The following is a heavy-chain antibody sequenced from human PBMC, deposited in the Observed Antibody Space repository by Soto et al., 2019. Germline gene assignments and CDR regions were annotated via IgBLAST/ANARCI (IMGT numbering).Heavy chain of an antibody. J-gene: IGHJ4*02. CDR2: INPGNGNT. V-gene: IGHV1-3*01. CDR3: ARGGYFDSSNYFAY. Sequence: ASVKVSCKASGYTFTSYGINWVREAPGRGLEWMGWINPGNGNTKYSQQFQGRVIIDRDTSASTAYMELSSLRSEDTAVYYCARGGYFDSSNYFAYWGRGTLVTVSS. CDR1: GYTFTSYG. D-gene: IGHD3-22*01.